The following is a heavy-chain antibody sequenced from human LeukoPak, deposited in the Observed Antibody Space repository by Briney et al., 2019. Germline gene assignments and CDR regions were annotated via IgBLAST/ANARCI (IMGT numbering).Heavy chain of an antibody. V-gene: IGHV4-39*07. Sequence: SETLSLTCTVSGGSISSSSYSWGWIRQPPGKGLEWIGSIYYGGSTYYNPSLKSRVTISVDTSKNQFSLKLSSVTAADTAVYYCARDVSITVADSFDPWGQGTLVTVSS. D-gene: IGHD2-15*01. CDR1: GGSISSSSYS. CDR2: IYYGGST. J-gene: IGHJ5*02. CDR3: ARDVSITVADSFDP.